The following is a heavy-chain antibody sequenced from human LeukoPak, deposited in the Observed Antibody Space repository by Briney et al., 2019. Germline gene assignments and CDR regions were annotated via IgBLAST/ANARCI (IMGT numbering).Heavy chain of an antibody. V-gene: IGHV1-8*03. CDR2: MNPNSGNT. CDR3: ARRGYSYGFFRNYYYYYMDV. CDR1: GYTFTSYD. J-gene: IGHJ6*03. Sequence: ASVKVSCKASGYTFTSYDINWVRQATGQGLEWMGWMNPNSGNTGYAQKFQGRVTITRNTSISTAYMELSSLRSEDTAVYYCARRGYSYGFFRNYYYYYMDVWGKGTTVTVSS. D-gene: IGHD5-18*01.